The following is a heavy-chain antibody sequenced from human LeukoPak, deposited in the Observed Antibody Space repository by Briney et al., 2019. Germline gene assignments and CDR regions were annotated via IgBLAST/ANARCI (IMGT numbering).Heavy chain of an antibody. V-gene: IGHV3-20*04. J-gene: IGHJ4*02. CDR2: INWNGAST. Sequence: GGSLRLSCAASGFSCGTYGMSCVRHVPGNGMEWVSGINWNGASTVYADSVKGRFTISRDNAKNSLYLQMNSLRAEDTALYYCARGPSGWYYFEDWGQGTLVTVSS. D-gene: IGHD6-19*01. CDR3: ARGPSGWYYFED. CDR1: GFSCGTYG.